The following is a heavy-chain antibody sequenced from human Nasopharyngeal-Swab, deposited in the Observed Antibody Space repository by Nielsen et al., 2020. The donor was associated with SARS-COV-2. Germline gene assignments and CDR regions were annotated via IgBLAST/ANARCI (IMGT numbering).Heavy chain of an antibody. CDR3: AASVVAATEYYYYGMDV. CDR2: IVVGSGNT. Sequence: SVKVSCKASGLTFTSSAMQWVRQARGQRLEWIGWIVVGSGNTNYAQKFQERVTITRDMSTSTAYMELSSLRSEDTAVYYCAASVVAATEYYYYGMDVWGQGTTVTVSS. J-gene: IGHJ6*02. D-gene: IGHD2-15*01. CDR1: GLTFTSSA. V-gene: IGHV1-58*02.